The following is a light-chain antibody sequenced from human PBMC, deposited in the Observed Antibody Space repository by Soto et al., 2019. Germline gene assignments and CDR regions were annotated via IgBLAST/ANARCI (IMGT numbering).Light chain of an antibody. Sequence: QSALTQPASVSGSPGQSISISCTGTSSDVGGYNYVSWYQQHPGKAPKLMIYEVSNRPSGVSNRFSGSKSGNTASLTISGLPAEDEADYYCSSYTRSSTYVFGTGTKLTVL. CDR1: SSDVGGYNY. CDR2: EVS. J-gene: IGLJ1*01. V-gene: IGLV2-14*01. CDR3: SSYTRSSTYV.